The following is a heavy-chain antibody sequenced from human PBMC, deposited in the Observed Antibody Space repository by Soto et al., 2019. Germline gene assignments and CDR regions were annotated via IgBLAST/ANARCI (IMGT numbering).Heavy chain of an antibody. Sequence: WKSLRLSYASSGFTFSDYYMTWIRQAPGKGLEWVSGISYNSGNIAYADSVKGRFTVSRDNAKNSLYLQMNGLRPEDTALYYCAKNPPYYDSGAYYHPFDTWGQGTLVTVSS. D-gene: IGHD3-22*01. CDR2: ISYNSGNI. J-gene: IGHJ4*02. CDR1: GFTFSDYY. V-gene: IGHV3-9*01. CDR3: AKNPPYYDSGAYYHPFDT.